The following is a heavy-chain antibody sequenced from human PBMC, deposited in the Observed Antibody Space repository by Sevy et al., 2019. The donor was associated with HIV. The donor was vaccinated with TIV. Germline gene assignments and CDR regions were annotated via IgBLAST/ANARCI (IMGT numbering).Heavy chain of an antibody. J-gene: IGHJ4*01. CDR3: ARDKNYYVSGSFDY. CDR1: GGIFRSNA. D-gene: IGHD3-10*01. Sequence: ASVKVSCKASGGIFRSNAISWVRQAPGQGLEWMGWIIAVFGTTHYAQKFQGRVTITADESRSTAYMELSSPKSEDTAVYYCARDKNYYVSGSFDYWGQGSQVTVSS. V-gene: IGHV1-69*13. CDR2: IIAVFGTT.